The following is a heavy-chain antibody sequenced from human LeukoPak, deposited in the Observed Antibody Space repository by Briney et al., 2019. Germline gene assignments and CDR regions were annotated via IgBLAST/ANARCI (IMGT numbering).Heavy chain of an antibody. V-gene: IGHV3-30*03. CDR2: ISYDGSNE. D-gene: IGHD6-13*01. J-gene: IGHJ4*02. CDR3: ARDHSSSWYYFDY. Sequence: PGRSLRLSCAASGFTFSSYGMHWVRQAPGKGLEWVAVISYDGSNEYYADSVKGRFTISRDNSKNTLYLQMNSLRAEDTAVYYCARDHSSSWYYFDYWGQGTLVTVSS. CDR1: GFTFSSYG.